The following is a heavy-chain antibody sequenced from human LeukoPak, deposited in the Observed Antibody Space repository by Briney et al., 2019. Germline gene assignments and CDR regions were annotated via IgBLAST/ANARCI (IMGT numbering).Heavy chain of an antibody. CDR3: ANMAAEYYYYGMDV. D-gene: IGHD1-14*01. J-gene: IGHJ6*02. V-gene: IGHV3-30*18. CDR2: ISYDGSNK. CDR1: GFTFSSYG. Sequence: GGSLRLSCAASGFTFSSYGMHWVRQAPGKGLEWVAVISYDGSNKYYADSVKGRFTISRDNSKNTLYLQMNSLRAEDTAVYYRANMAAEYYYYGMDVWGQGTTVTVSS.